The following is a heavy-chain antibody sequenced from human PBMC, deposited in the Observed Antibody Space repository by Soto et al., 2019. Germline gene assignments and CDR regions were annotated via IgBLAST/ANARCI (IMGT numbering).Heavy chain of an antibody. J-gene: IGHJ6*02. D-gene: IGHD4-17*01. CDR3: ARPDYGNYFAHRGMDV. CDR1: GGTFSSYA. CDR2: IIPIFGTA. V-gene: IGHV1-69*13. Sequence: SVKVSCKASGGTFSSYAISWVRQAPGQGLEWMGGIIPIFGTANYAQKFQGRVTITADESTSTAYMELSSLRSEDTAVYYCARPDYGNYFAHRGMDVWGQAPTVTVSS.